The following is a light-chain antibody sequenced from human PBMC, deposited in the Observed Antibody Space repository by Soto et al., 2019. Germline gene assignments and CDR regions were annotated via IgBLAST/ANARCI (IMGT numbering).Light chain of an antibody. Sequence: EIVLTQSPGTLSLSPGERATLSCRASQSVSSSYLAWYQQKPGQAPRLLIYGASGRATGIPDRFSGSGSGTDFTLTISRLEPEDFAVYYCQQYGSSPRTFGQGTNVDIK. CDR2: GAS. V-gene: IGKV3-20*01. J-gene: IGKJ1*01. CDR1: QSVSSSY. CDR3: QQYGSSPRT.